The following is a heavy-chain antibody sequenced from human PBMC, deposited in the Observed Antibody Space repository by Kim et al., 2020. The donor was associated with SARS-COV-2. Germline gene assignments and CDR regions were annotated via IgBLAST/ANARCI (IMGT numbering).Heavy chain of an antibody. V-gene: IGHV3-73*01. CDR2: IRSKANNYAT. Sequence: GGSLRLSCAASGFTFSGSAMHWVRQASGKGLEWVGRIRSKANNYATAYAASGKGRFTISRDDSKNAAYLQMNSLKTEDTAVDYCTRVPGTPLAFWDAYDIWGQGTMVTVSS. CDR1: GFTFSGSA. J-gene: IGHJ3*02. CDR3: TRVPGTPLAFWDAYDI. D-gene: IGHD3-3*02.